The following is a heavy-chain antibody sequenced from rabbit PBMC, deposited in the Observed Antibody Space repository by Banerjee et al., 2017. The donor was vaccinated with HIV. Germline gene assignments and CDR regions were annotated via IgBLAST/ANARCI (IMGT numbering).Heavy chain of an antibody. Sequence: QSLEESGGDLVKPGASLTLTCKASGIDFSSYYYMCWVRQAPGKGLEWIACIYAGTSGSTYYASWAKGRFTISKTSSTTVTLQMTSLTAADTATYFCARSYTDGYGGYAYNNLWGPGTLVTVS. D-gene: IGHD6-1*01. CDR2: IYAGTSGST. V-gene: IGHV1S40*01. J-gene: IGHJ4*01. CDR3: ARSYTDGYGGYAYNNL. CDR1: GIDFSSYYY.